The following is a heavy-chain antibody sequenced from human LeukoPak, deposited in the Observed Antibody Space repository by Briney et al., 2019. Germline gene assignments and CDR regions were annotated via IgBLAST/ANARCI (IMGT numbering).Heavy chain of an antibody. J-gene: IGHJ4*02. D-gene: IGHD3-3*01. CDR1: GGSTSSYY. Sequence: KPSETLSLICTVSGGSTSSYYWSWIRQPPGKGLEWIGYAYYSGSTNYNPSLKSRVTISVDTSKNQFSLKLRSVTAADTAVYYCARDHTRDFWSGYYDYWGQGTLVTVSS. CDR3: ARDHTRDFWSGYYDY. CDR2: AYYSGST. V-gene: IGHV4-59*01.